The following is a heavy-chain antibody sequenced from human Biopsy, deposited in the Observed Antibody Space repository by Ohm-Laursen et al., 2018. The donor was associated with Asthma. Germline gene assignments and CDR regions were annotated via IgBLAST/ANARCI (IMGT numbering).Heavy chain of an antibody. CDR2: LHYSGST. J-gene: IGHJ4*02. Sequence: SETLSLTCTVSGVSIRSYYWTWIRQSLGKGLEWIGYLHYSGSTKYNPSLNSRVTISVDTSKNQFSLTVNSVTAADTAVYYCAGFCSGGNCPDHWGQGTLVTVSS. CDR3: AGFCSGGNCPDH. D-gene: IGHD2-15*01. V-gene: IGHV4-59*03. CDR1: GVSIRSYY.